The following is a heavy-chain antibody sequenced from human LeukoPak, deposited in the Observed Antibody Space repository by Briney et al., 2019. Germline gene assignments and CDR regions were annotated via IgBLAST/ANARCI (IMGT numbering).Heavy chain of an antibody. CDR2: INPSGGST. D-gene: IGHD3-10*01. V-gene: IGHV1-46*01. J-gene: IGHJ4*02. CDR3: ASNSGSGTMVRGVITSFDY. Sequence: GASVKVSCKASGYTFTSYYMHWVRQAPGQGLEWMGIINPSGGSTSYAQKFQGRVTITADKSTSTAYMELSSLRSEDTAVYYCASNSGSGTMVRGVITSFDYWGQGTLVTVSS. CDR1: GYTFTSYY.